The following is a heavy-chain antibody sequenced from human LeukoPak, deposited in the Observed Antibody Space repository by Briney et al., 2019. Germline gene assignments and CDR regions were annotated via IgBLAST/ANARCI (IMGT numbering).Heavy chain of an antibody. J-gene: IGHJ4*02. CDR2: IRYDGSNK. V-gene: IGHV3-30*02. CDR1: GFTFSSYG. CDR3: ATLGGGNTMIVVVIDY. Sequence: PGGSLRLSCAASGFTFSSYGMHWVRQAPGMGLEWVAFIRYDGSNKYYADSVKGRFTISRDNSKNTLYLQMNSLRAEDTAVYYCATLGGGNTMIVVVIDYWGQGTLVTVSS. D-gene: IGHD3-22*01.